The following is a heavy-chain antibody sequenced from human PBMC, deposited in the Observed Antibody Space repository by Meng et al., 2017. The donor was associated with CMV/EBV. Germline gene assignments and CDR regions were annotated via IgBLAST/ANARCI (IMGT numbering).Heavy chain of an antibody. Sequence: GESLKISCAASGFTFSSYSMNWVRQAPGKGLEWVSSISSSSSYTYYADSVKGRFTISRDNAKNSLYLQMNSLRAEDTAVYYCARESVAAPPAGYGMDVWGQGTTVTVSS. D-gene: IGHD6-6*01. CDR2: ISSSSSYT. V-gene: IGHV3-21*01. CDR1: GFTFSSYS. CDR3: ARESVAAPPAGYGMDV. J-gene: IGHJ6*02.